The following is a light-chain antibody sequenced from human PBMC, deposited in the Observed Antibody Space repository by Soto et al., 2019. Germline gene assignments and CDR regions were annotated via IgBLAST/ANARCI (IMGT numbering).Light chain of an antibody. J-gene: IGKJ5*01. V-gene: IGKV3-20*01. CDR1: QSVSSSY. Sequence: EIVLTQSPGTLSLSPGERATLSCRSSQSVSSSYLAWYQQKPGQAPRLLIYGASSRATGIPDRFSGSGSGTDFTLTISRPEPEDFAVYYCQQYGSSPINCGQGTRLEIK. CDR2: GAS. CDR3: QQYGSSPIN.